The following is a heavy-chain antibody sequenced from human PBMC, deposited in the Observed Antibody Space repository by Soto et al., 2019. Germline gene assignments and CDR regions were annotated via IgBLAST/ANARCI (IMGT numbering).Heavy chain of an antibody. Sequence: ASVKVSCKASGYTFTSYAMHWVRQAPGQRLEWMGWINAGNGNTKYSQKFQDRVTITRDTSASTAYMELSSLRSEDTAVYYCARAVRDSSSWYFDYWGQGTLVTVSS. CDR1: GYTFTSYA. CDR2: INAGNGNT. V-gene: IGHV1-3*01. J-gene: IGHJ4*02. D-gene: IGHD6-13*01. CDR3: ARAVRDSSSWYFDY.